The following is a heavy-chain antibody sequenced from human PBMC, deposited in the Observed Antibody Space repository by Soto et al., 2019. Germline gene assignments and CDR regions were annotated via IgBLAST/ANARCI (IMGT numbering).Heavy chain of an antibody. V-gene: IGHV1-18*01. CDR2: ISAYNGNT. D-gene: IGHD2-2*01. CDR3: ARVRIVVEEIIQDDYFNY. Sequence: QVQLVQSGAEVKKPGASVKVSCKASGYTFTSYAISWVRQAPGQGLEWMGWISAYNGNTNYAQKLQGRVTMTTDTSTSTAYMELRSLRFDDTAVYYCARVRIVVEEIIQDDYFNYWGQGTLVTVSS. J-gene: IGHJ4*02. CDR1: GYTFTSYA.